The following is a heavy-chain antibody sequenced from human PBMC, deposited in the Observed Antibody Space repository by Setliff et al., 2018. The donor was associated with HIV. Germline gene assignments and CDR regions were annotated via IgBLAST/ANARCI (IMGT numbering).Heavy chain of an antibody. CDR3: SRLYYNFWTSHRAFFNY. CDR1: GYSISSGYY. Sequence: SETLSLTCAVSGYSISSGYYWGWIRQPPGKGLEWIGSIYHSGSTYDSPSLKSRVTISVDTSKNQFSVRLTSVTAADTAIYCCSRLYYNFWTSHRAFFNYWGQGTLVTVSS. J-gene: IGHJ4*02. V-gene: IGHV4-38-2*01. D-gene: IGHD3-3*01. CDR2: IYHSGST.